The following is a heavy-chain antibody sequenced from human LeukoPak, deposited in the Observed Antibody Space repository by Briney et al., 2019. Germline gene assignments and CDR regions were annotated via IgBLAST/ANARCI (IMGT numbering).Heavy chain of an antibody. CDR3: ARGLWFGELSLNWFDP. J-gene: IGHJ5*02. CDR2: IYYSGST. CDR1: GGSISSSSYY. V-gene: IGHV4-39*01. Sequence: SETLSLTCTVSGGSISSSSYYWGWIRQPPGKGLEWIGSIYYSGSTYYNPSLKSRVTISVDTSKNQFSLKLSSVTAAHTAVYYCARGLWFGELSLNWFDPWGQGTLVTVSS. D-gene: IGHD3-10*01.